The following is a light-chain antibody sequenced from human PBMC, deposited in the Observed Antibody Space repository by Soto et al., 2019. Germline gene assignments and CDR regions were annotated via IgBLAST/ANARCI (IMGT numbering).Light chain of an antibody. Sequence: EVVLTQSPATLSLSPGERATLSCRASQSVSSSLAWYQQRPGQAPRLLVFDVSNRATGIPARFSGSGCGTDFTLTISSLDPEDFAVYYCQHRSSWPRTFGQGTKVDIK. J-gene: IGKJ1*01. CDR3: QHRSSWPRT. CDR1: QSVSSS. CDR2: DVS. V-gene: IGKV3-11*01.